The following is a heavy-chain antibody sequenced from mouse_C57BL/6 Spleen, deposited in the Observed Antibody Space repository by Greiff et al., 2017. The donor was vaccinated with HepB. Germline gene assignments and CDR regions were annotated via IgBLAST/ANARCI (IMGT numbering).Heavy chain of an antibody. CDR3: ARDEGDY. J-gene: IGHJ2*01. D-gene: IGHD1-2*01. CDR1: GYAFSSSW. Sequence: VQLQQSGPELVKPGASVKISCKASGYAFSSSWMNWVKQRPGKGLEWIGRIYPGDGDTNYNGKFKGKATLTADKCSSTAYMQLSSLTSEDSAVYFCARDEGDYWGQGTTLTVSS. V-gene: IGHV1-82*01. CDR2: IYPGDGDT.